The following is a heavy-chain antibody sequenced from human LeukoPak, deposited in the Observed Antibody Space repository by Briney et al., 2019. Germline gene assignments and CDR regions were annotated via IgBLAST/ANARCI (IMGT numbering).Heavy chain of an antibody. V-gene: IGHV3-33*01. J-gene: IGHJ5*02. Sequence: GGSLRLSCAASGFTFSSYGMHWVRQAPGKGLEWVAVIWYDGSNKYYADSVKGRFTISRDNSKNTAYLQMNSLKTEDTAVYYCARQKGDSSSGLFDPWGQGTLVTVSS. CDR3: ARQKGDSSSGLFDP. D-gene: IGHD6-6*01. CDR2: IWYDGSNK. CDR1: GFTFSSYG.